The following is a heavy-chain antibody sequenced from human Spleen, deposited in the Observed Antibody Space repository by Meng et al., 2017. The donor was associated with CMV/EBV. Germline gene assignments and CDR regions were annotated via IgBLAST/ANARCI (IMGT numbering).Heavy chain of an antibody. CDR1: GFTFGDRA. CDR2: IQYDGSDK. V-gene: IGHV3-30*02. D-gene: IGHD2-2*01. J-gene: IGHJ1*01. Sequence: GESLKISCSASGFTFGDRAMGWVRQAPGKGLEWVAFIQYDGSDKYYADSVRGRFSISRDNSKNTLYLHLNSLRAEDTAVYYCAKGGKGAVPPATSVDWGQGTLVTVSS. CDR3: AKGGKGAVPPATSVD.